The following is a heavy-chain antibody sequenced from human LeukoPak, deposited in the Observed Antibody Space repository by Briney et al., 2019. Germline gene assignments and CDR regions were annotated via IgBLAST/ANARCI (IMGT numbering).Heavy chain of an antibody. J-gene: IGHJ6*02. D-gene: IGHD3-10*01. V-gene: IGHV3-23*01. CDR1: GFTFSSYA. CDR3: ARISEYYGSGRYYHYYYGMDV. CDR2: ISGSGDRT. Sequence: GGSLRLSCAASGFTFSSYAMSWVRQAPGKGLEWVSAISGSGDRTYYAASVKGRFTISRDSSRNTMYLQMNSLRAEDTAVYYCARISEYYGSGRYYHYYYGMDVWGQGTTVIVSS.